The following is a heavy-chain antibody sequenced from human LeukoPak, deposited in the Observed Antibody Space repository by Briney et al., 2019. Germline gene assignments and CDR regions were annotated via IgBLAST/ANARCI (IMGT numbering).Heavy chain of an antibody. V-gene: IGHV3-72*01. D-gene: IGHD2-15*01. CDR3: ARMLGRRYYLDY. J-gene: IGHJ4*02. CDR1: GFTFSDHY. Sequence: PGGSLRLSCAPSGFTFSDHYIDWVRQAPGKGLEWIGRTRNKANNYTTEYAASVKGRFTISRDDSKNSLYLQMNSLKTEDTAVYYCARMLGRRYYLDYWGQGTLATVSS. CDR2: TRNKANNYTT.